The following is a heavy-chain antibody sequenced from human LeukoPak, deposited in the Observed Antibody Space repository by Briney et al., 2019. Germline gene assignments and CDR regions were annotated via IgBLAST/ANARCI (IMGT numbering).Heavy chain of an antibody. D-gene: IGHD3-9*01. CDR2: INSDGSST. CDR1: GFTFSSYW. Sequence: GGSLRLSCAASGFTFSSYWMHWVRQAPGKGLVWVSRINSDGSSTSYADSVKGRFTISRDNAKNTLYLQMNNLRAEDTAVYYCARDGVLRYFDWFLGQQYYYYYMDVWGKGTTVTVSS. J-gene: IGHJ6*03. V-gene: IGHV3-74*01. CDR3: ARDGVLRYFDWFLGQQYYYYYMDV.